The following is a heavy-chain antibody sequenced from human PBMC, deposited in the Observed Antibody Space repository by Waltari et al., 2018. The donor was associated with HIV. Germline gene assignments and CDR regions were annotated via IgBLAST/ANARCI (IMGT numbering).Heavy chain of an antibody. J-gene: IGHJ4*02. V-gene: IGHV4-31*03. D-gene: IGHD1-26*01. CDR1: GGSISSGGYY. Sequence: QVQLQESGPGLVKPSQPLSLTYTVTGGSISSGGYYGRWHRQHPGKGLEWIGYIYYSGSTYYNPSLKSRVTISVDTSKNQFSLKLSSVTSADTAVYYCAREKSTIVGFDYWGQGTLVTVSS. CDR2: IYYSGST. CDR3: AREKSTIVGFDY.